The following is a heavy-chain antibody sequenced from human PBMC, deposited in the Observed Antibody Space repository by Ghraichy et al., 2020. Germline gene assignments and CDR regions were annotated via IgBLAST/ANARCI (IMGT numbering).Heavy chain of an antibody. CDR3: ARRGGSPYKNNWFDP. CDR2: INPSGGRT. CDR1: GYTFTNYY. J-gene: IGHJ5*02. Sequence: ASVKVSCKASGYTFTNYYMHWVRQAPGQGLDWMGRINPSGGRTKYAQKFQARVTMTSDTSTSTVYMELSSLRSEDTAIFFCARRGGSPYKNNWFDPCGQGTLVTVSS. D-gene: IGHD2-15*01. V-gene: IGHV1-46*01.